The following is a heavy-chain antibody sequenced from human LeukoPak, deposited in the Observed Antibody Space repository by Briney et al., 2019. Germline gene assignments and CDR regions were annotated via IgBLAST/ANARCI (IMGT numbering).Heavy chain of an antibody. CDR2: IWYDLSNA. Sequence: PGGSLRHSWAPSGFHFSSYGIHWLRQAPGKGLEWVAVIWYDLSNAYYGDSVKGRFTISRDNSKNTVYLQMDSLRAEDTALYYCVRDFGTTRYYFDYWGQGTLVTVSS. D-gene: IGHD4-17*01. CDR1: GFHFSSYG. CDR3: VRDFGTTRYYFDY. J-gene: IGHJ4*02. V-gene: IGHV3-33*01.